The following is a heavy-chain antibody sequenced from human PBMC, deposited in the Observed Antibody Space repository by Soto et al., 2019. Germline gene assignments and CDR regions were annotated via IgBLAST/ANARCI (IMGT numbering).Heavy chain of an antibody. CDR1: GFTFSTYA. V-gene: IGHV3-23*01. CDR3: AKDLGSCSSTSCYFDY. Sequence: GGSLRLSCAASGFTFSTYAMSWVRQAPGKGLEWVSAVSGGGGSTYYADSVKGRFTISRDNSKNTLYLQMSSLRADDTAVYYCAKDLGSCSSTSCYFDYWGQGALVTVSS. CDR2: VSGGGGST. D-gene: IGHD2-2*03. J-gene: IGHJ4*02.